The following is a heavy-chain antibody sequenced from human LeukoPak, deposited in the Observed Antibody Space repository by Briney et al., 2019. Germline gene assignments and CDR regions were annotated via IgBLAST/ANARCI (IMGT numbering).Heavy chain of an antibody. Sequence: SLNVSSKASGGTFSSYVVSCVRQAPGQRLEWMGRIIPIFVTANYAQKFQGRVTITTDKSTSTAYMELSSLRSEDTAVYYCAREPRVRFLEWPLDYWGQGTLVTVSS. V-gene: IGHV1-69*05. CDR2: IIPIFVTA. CDR3: AREPRVRFLEWPLDY. CDR1: GGTFSSYV. J-gene: IGHJ4*02. D-gene: IGHD3-3*01.